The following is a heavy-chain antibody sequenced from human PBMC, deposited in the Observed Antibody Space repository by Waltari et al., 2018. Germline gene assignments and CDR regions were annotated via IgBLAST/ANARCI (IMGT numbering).Heavy chain of an antibody. CDR2: ISGSGGRT. Sequence: EVQLLESGGGLVQPGGSLRLSCAASGFTFSSYAMSWVRQAPGKGLEWVSAISGSGGRTYYADSVKGRFTISRDNAKNTLYLQMNSLRAEDTAVYYCAKDRGTIFGVVIGPFGRYGMDVWGQGTTVTVSS. D-gene: IGHD3-3*01. V-gene: IGHV3-23*01. CDR3: AKDRGTIFGVVIGPFGRYGMDV. J-gene: IGHJ6*02. CDR1: GFTFSSYA.